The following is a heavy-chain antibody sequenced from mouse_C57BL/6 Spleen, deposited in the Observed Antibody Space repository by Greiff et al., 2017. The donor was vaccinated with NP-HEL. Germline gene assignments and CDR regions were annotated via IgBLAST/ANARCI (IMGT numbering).Heavy chain of an antibody. CDR3: ARQRIWLPFAY. V-gene: IGHV1-80*01. J-gene: IGHJ3*01. CDR2: ICPGDGDT. CDR1: GYAFSSYW. D-gene: IGHD2-2*01. Sequence: VQLQQSGAELVKPGASVKISCKASGYAFSSYWMNWVKQRPGKGLEWIGQICPGDGDTNYNGKFKGKATMTADKSSSTAYMQLSSLTSEDSAVYFCARQRIWLPFAYWGQGTLGTVSA.